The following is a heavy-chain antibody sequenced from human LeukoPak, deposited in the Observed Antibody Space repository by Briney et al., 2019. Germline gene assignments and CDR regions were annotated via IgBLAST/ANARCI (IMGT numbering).Heavy chain of an antibody. D-gene: IGHD1-1*01. J-gene: IGHJ3*02. Sequence: GASVKVSCKVSGYTLTELSMHWVRQAPGKGLEWMGGFDPEDGETIYAQKFQGRVTMTEDTSTDTAYMELSSLRSEGTAVYYCATVGNGGDAFDIWGQGTMVTVSS. CDR3: ATVGNGGDAFDI. V-gene: IGHV1-24*01. CDR2: FDPEDGET. CDR1: GYTLTELS.